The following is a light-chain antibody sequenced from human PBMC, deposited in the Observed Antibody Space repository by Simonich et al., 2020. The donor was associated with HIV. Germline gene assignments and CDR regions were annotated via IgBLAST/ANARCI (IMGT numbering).Light chain of an antibody. Sequence: ELVLTQSPGTLSLSHGERATLTCRASQSVSSNYLAWYQQKPGKAPRRLIYGTSCRATGIPDRFSCSGSGTDFTLTISRLEPEDFAVYYCQQYANSPRTFGQGTKVEIK. CDR2: GTS. CDR1: QSVSSNY. J-gene: IGKJ1*01. V-gene: IGKV3-20*01. CDR3: QQYANSPRT.